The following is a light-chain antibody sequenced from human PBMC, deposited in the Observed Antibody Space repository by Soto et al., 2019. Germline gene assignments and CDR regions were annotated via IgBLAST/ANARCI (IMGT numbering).Light chain of an antibody. CDR2: EVS. CDR1: NSDVGGYKY. J-gene: IGLJ1*01. Sequence: QSVLPESASLSCPPGQAITMSCTGTNSDVGGYKYVSWYQQHPGKAPKLMIYEVSKRPSGVSKRFSGSKSGNTASLTISGLQAEDEADDYCNSYTSSSTLHVFGSWTKVTAL. V-gene: IGLV2-14*01. CDR3: NSYTSSSTLHV.